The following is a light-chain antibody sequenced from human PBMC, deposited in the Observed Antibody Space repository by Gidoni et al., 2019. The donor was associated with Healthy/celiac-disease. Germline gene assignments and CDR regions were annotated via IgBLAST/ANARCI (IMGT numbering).Light chain of an antibody. J-gene: IGKJ1*01. CDR2: AAS. V-gene: IGKV1-27*01. Sequence: DIQMTQSPSSLSASGGDRVTITCRSSQGMSNSLAWYQQKPGKVPKRLIYAASPFPSWVPSRFSGSGSGTAFTLTIISLQPEEVATYYCQKYNSAPWTYGQGTKVEIK. CDR1: QGMSNS. CDR3: QKYNSAPWT.